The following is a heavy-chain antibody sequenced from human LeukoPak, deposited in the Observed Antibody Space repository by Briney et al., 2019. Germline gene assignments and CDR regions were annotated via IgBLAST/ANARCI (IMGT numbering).Heavy chain of an antibody. D-gene: IGHD4-11*01. CDR2: ISGSGGST. Sequence: GSLRLSCAASGFTFSSTSMSWVRQAPGKGLEWVSAISGSGGSTYYADSVKGRFTISRDNSKNTLYLQMNSLRAEDTAVYYCAKDRFYSAIQYEDYWGQGTLVTVSS. CDR1: GFTFSSTS. V-gene: IGHV3-23*01. CDR3: AKDRFYSAIQYEDY. J-gene: IGHJ4*02.